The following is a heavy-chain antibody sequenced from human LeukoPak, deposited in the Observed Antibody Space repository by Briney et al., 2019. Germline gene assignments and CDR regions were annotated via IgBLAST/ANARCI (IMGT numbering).Heavy chain of an antibody. V-gene: IGHV3-21*01. Sequence: GGSLRLSCAASGFTFSSYSMNWVRQAPGKGLEWVSSISSSSSYIYYADSVKGRFTISRDNAKNSLYLQMNSLRAEDTAVYYCASVEMRLYYFDYWGQGTLVTVSS. D-gene: IGHD5-24*01. CDR3: ASVEMRLYYFDY. J-gene: IGHJ4*02. CDR2: ISSSSSYI. CDR1: GFTFSSYS.